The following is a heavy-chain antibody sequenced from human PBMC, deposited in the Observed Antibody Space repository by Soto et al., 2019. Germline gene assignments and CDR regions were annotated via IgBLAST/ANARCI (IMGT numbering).Heavy chain of an antibody. CDR2: IYYIGST. J-gene: IGHJ3*02. CDR1: GDSISSYY. Sequence: QVQLQESGPGLVKPSETLSLTCTVSGDSISSYYWSWIRQPPGKGLEWIGYIYYIGSTNYNPSLKSRVTISVDTSKNQFSLKLSSVTAADTAVYYCARFVVVPAAYDAFDIWGQGTMVTVSS. V-gene: IGHV4-59*01. CDR3: ARFVVVPAAYDAFDI. D-gene: IGHD2-2*01.